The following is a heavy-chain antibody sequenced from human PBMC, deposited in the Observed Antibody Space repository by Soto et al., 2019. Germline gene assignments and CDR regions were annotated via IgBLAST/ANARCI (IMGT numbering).Heavy chain of an antibody. CDR3: ARDIYYGSGSYYLNWFDP. CDR2: IYYSGST. CDR1: GGSISSYY. Sequence: SETLSLTCTVSGGSISSYYWSWIRQPPGKGLEWIGYIYYSGSTNYNPSLKSRVTISVDTSKNQFSLKLGSVTAADTAVYYCARDIYYGSGSYYLNWFDPWGQGTLVTVSS. J-gene: IGHJ5*02. D-gene: IGHD3-10*01. V-gene: IGHV4-59*01.